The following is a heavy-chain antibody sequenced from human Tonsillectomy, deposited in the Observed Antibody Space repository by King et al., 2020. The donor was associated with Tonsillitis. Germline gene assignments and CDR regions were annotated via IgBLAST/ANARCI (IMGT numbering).Heavy chain of an antibody. CDR2: ISYDGSKQ. V-gene: IGHV3-33*05. CDR1: GFNFRSYA. CDR3: ARDPTAQLTPNFDY. D-gene: IGHD5-24*01. Sequence: VQLVESGGGVVQPGRSLRLSCAVSGFNFRSYAMHWVRQAPGKGLEWVAVISYDGSKQYFADSVKGRFTISRDNSKSTLDLQMNSLRAEDTAVYYCARDPTAQLTPNFDYWGQGTLVTVSS. J-gene: IGHJ4*02.